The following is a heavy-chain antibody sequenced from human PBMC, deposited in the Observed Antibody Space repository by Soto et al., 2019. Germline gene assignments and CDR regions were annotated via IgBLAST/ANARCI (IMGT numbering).Heavy chain of an antibody. Sequence: GASMKASCKASGYSYSTYGLSWVRQAPGQGLEWMGWISTSNGYTNYAQKFQGRVSMTTDTSTNTAYMEVRSLRSDDTAFYFCARDLSFALLEGSPSDSYGMDVWGQGTSVTVSS. V-gene: IGHV1-18*01. CDR3: ARDLSFALLEGSPSDSYGMDV. CDR2: ISTSNGYT. J-gene: IGHJ6*02. D-gene: IGHD3-3*01. CDR1: GYSYSTYG.